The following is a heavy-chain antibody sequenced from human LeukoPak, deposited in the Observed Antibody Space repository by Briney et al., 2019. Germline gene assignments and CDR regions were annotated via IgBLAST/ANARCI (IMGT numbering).Heavy chain of an antibody. J-gene: IGHJ3*02. CDR3: ARGSSWYDAFDI. Sequence: SVKVSCKASGGTFSSYAISWVRQAPGQGLEWMGGIIPIFGTANYAQKFQGRVTITTDESTSTAYMELSSLRSEDMAVYYCARGSSWYDAFDIWGQGTMVTVSS. CDR2: IIPIFGTA. CDR1: GGTFSSYA. V-gene: IGHV1-69*05. D-gene: IGHD6-13*01.